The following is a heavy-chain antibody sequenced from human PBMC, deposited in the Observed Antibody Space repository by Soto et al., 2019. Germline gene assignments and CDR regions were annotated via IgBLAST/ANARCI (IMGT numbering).Heavy chain of an antibody. J-gene: IGHJ4*02. D-gene: IGHD4-17*01. CDR1: GFTFSSSA. Sequence: PGGSLRLSCAASGFTFSSSAMSLVRQAPGKGLEWVSAISSSGGSTYYADSVKGRLTISRDNSKNTLYLQMKSLRAEDTAVYFCANGYYGDLLFDYWGQGTLVTVSS. CDR3: ANGYYGDLLFDY. V-gene: IGHV3-23*01. CDR2: ISSSGGST.